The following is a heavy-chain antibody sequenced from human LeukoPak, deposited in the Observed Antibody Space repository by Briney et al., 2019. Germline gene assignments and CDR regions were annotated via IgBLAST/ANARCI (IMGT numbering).Heavy chain of an antibody. CDR2: IYSGGST. Sequence: PGGSLRLSCADSGFTVSSDHMSWVRQAPGKGLEWVSVIYSGGSTYYADSVKGRFTISRDNSKHTLYLQMNSLRAEDTAVYYCARDHPTTVTTKYWGQGTLVTVSS. D-gene: IGHD4-17*01. V-gene: IGHV3-66*01. CDR1: GFTVSSDH. CDR3: ARDHPTTVTTKY. J-gene: IGHJ4*02.